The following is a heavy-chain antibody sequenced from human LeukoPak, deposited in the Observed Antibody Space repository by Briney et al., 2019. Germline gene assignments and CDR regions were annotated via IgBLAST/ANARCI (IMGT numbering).Heavy chain of an antibody. CDR1: GGSFSGYY. D-gene: IGHD4-11*01. J-gene: IGHJ4*02. V-gene: IGHV4-59*08. CDR3: ARHSGLTTVTRRLLDFYFDY. CDR2: IYYSGST. Sequence: SETLSLTCAVYGGSFSGYYWSWIRQPPGKGLEWIGYIYYSGSTNYNPSLKSRVTISVDTSKNQFSLKLSSVTAADTAVYYCARHSGLTTVTRRLLDFYFDYWGQGTLVTVSS.